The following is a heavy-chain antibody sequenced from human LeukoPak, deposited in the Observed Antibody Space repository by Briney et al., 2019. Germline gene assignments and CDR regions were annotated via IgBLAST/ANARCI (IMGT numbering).Heavy chain of an antibody. D-gene: IGHD2-2*01. CDR1: GYTLTELS. CDR2: FDPEDGET. Sequence: GASVKVSCKVSGYTLTELSMHWVRQAPGKGLEWMGGFDPEDGETIYAQKFQDRFTMTEDSSADTAYMELNSLRSEDTAVYYCATEYCLSISCNTTSGLDIWGQGTTVTVSS. V-gene: IGHV1-24*01. CDR3: ATEYCLSISCNTTSGLDI. J-gene: IGHJ3*02.